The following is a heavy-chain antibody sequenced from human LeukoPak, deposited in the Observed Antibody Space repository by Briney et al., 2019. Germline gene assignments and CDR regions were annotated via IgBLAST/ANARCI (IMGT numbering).Heavy chain of an antibody. D-gene: IGHD3-22*01. CDR3: ARRAGGYYDSSTRVDY. Sequence: GESLKISCKGSGYSFTSYWIGWVRQMPGKGLEWMEIIYPGDSDTRYSPSFQGQVTISADKSISTAYLQWSSLKASDTAMYYCARRAGGYYDSSTRVDYWGQGTLVTVSS. CDR1: GYSFTSYW. V-gene: IGHV5-51*01. J-gene: IGHJ4*02. CDR2: IYPGDSDT.